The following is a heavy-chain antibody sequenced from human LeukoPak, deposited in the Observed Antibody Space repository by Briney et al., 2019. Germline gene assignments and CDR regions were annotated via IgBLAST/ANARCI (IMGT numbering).Heavy chain of an antibody. D-gene: IGHD3-3*01. CDR3: TKRSTILGVVKIKYYFDY. CDR2: ISSSSSYI. J-gene: IGHJ4*02. V-gene: IGHV3-21*01. Sequence: AGSLRLSCAASGFTFSSYSMSWVRQAPGKGLEWVSSISSSSSYIYYADSVKGRFTISRDNAKHSLYLQMSSRRAEAAVVYYCTKRSTILGVVKIKYYFDYWGQGTLVTVSS. CDR1: GFTFSSYS.